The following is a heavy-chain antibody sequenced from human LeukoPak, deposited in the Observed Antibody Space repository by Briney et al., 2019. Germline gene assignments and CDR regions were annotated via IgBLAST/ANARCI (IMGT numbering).Heavy chain of an antibody. V-gene: IGHV3-23*01. D-gene: IGHD4-11*01. J-gene: IGHJ4*02. CDR1: GFTFSSYA. CDR2: VSGGAGGT. Sequence: GGSPRLSCAASGFTFSSYAMSWVRQAPGKGLEWLSTVSGGAGGTSYADSVKGRFTISRDNSKNTLFLQMNSLGAEDTAVYYCAKHQLQSTVLFDYWGQGTLVTVSS. CDR3: AKHQLQSTVLFDY.